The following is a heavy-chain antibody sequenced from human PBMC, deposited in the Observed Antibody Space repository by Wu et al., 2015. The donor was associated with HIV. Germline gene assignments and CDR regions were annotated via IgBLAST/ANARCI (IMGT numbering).Heavy chain of an antibody. Sequence: QVQLVQSGAEVKKPGASVKVSCKVSGYTFNSYGFSWVRQAPGQGLEWLGWISAYNGKTNYAQNLQGRVTMTTDTVTSTVYMELRSLRSEDTAVYYCARDRHCSGGSCYRIAFDXWGQGTMVTVSS. CDR2: ISAYNGKT. D-gene: IGHD2-15*01. V-gene: IGHV1-18*01. CDR3: ARDRHCSGGSCYRIAFDX. J-gene: IGHJ3*02. CDR1: GYTFNSYG.